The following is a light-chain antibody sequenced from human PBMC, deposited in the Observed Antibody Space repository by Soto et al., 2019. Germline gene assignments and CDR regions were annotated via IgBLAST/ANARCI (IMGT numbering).Light chain of an antibody. Sequence: QPVLTQPPSVSGAPGQRVTISCTGSSSNIGATYDVHWYQQLPGTAPKLLIYDNNNRPSGVPDRFSGSKSGTSASLAITGLQAEDEADYYCQSYGNSLGGSYVFGTGTKVTVL. J-gene: IGLJ1*01. V-gene: IGLV1-40*01. CDR1: SSNIGATYD. CDR3: QSYGNSLGGSYV. CDR2: DNN.